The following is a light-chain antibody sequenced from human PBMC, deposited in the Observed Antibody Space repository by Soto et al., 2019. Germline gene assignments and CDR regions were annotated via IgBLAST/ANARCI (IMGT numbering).Light chain of an antibody. J-gene: IGKJ2*01. V-gene: IGKV1-39*01. Sequence: DIQMTQSPSSLSSSIGDRVTITCRASQNIRNYLNWYQQKPGQAPNLLIYASSSLRVGAPSRFRGSGSVTEFTLTISSLQPEDFATYSCQQGHTLPYTFGQGTNLGI. CDR3: QQGHTLPYT. CDR1: QNIRNY. CDR2: ASS.